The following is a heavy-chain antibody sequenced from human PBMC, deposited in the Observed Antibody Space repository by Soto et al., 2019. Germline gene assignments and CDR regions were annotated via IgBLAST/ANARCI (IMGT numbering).Heavy chain of an antibody. D-gene: IGHD2-8*01. CDR1: GYSFSTSW. Sequence: PGESLKISCQVSGYSFSTSWMGWVRQLPGKGLEWMGIIYPGDSDSRYGPSFEGHVTFSVDNSISTAYLEWSSLKASDTAIYYCARLSRRVAQESNYFDPWGQGTLVTVSS. CDR2: IYPGDSDS. J-gene: IGHJ5*02. V-gene: IGHV5-51*01. CDR3: ARLSRRVAQESNYFDP.